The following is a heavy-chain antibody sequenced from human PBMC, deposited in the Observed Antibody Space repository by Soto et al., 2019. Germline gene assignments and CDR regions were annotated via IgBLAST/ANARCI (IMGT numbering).Heavy chain of an antibody. D-gene: IGHD3-3*01. Sequence: PSETLSLTCTVSGGSISSYYWSWIRQPPGKGLEWIGYIYYSGSTNYNPSLKSRVTISVDTSKNQFSLKLSSVTAADTAVYYCAILDLEWHGGYFDYWGQGTLVTVSS. CDR1: GGSISSYY. V-gene: IGHV4-59*01. CDR3: AILDLEWHGGYFDY. J-gene: IGHJ4*02. CDR2: IYYSGST.